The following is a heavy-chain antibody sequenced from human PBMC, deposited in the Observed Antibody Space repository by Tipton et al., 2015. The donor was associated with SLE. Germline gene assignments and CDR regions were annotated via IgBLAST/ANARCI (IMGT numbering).Heavy chain of an antibody. CDR2: ISSGTNYT. Sequence: GSLRLSCAASGFTFSSYSMNWVRQAPGKGLEWVSSISSGTNYTYYADSVKGRFTISRDNAKNSLYLQMNSLRAEDTAVYYCARDYGSGSYWTLARFNWFDPWGQGTLVTVSS. D-gene: IGHD3-10*01. CDR3: ARDYGSGSYWTLARFNWFDP. J-gene: IGHJ5*02. CDR1: GFTFSSYS. V-gene: IGHV3-21*01.